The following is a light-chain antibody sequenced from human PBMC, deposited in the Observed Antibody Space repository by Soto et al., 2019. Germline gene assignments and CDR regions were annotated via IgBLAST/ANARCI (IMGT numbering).Light chain of an antibody. CDR2: GAS. Sequence: EIVMTQSPASLSVSPGERATRACRASQSVSTNLAWYQQKPGQAPKLLIYGASTRATGVPDRFSGSGSGTEFTLTISSLQSEDLTVYYCQQYNKWPRTFGQGTKVDIK. CDR1: QSVSTN. J-gene: IGKJ1*01. CDR3: QQYNKWPRT. V-gene: IGKV3-15*01.